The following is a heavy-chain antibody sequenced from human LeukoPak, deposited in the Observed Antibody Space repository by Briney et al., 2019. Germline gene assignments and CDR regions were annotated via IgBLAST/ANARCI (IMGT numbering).Heavy chain of an antibody. J-gene: IGHJ6*02. CDR2: IIPILGIA. CDR3: ARTPVVARPPRYYYYYGMDV. CDR1: GGTFSSYA. D-gene: IGHD2-15*01. V-gene: IGHV1-69*04. Sequence: SVKVSCKASGGTFSSYAISWVRQAPGQGLEWMGRIIPILGIANYAQKFQGRVTITADKSTSTAYMELSSLRSEDTAVYYCARTPVVARPPRYYYYYGMDVWGQGTTVTVSS.